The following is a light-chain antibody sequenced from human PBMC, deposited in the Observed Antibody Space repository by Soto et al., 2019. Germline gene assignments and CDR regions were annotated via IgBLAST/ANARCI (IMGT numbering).Light chain of an antibody. V-gene: IGKV3-20*01. J-gene: IGKJ1*01. CDR2: GAS. CDR1: QSVSSNY. CDR3: PQDCSLPWT. Sequence: GIIYLSPGERATLSCRASQSVSSNYLAWYQQKPGQAPRLLIYGASTRATGIPDRFSGSGSGTGRTLTIIRLDPEDFVGYDCPQDCSLPWTVGLGIRV.